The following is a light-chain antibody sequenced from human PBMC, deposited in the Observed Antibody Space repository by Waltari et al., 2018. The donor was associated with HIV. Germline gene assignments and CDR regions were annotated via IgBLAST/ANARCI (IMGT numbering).Light chain of an antibody. CDR3: ESADDSGDHWV. CDR1: ALPKQF. CDR2: KDN. J-gene: IGLJ3*02. V-gene: IGLV3-25*03. Sequence: SYELTQPPSVSVSPGQTATITCSGDALPKQFASWYQQKAGQAPLMVIYKDNKSPSGIPDRFSGSMSGATVMLIISGVLREDEAVYYCESADDSGDHWVFGGGTKLSVL.